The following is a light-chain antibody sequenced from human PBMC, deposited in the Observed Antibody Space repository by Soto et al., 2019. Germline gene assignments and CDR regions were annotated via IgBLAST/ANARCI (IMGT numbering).Light chain of an antibody. J-gene: IGLJ7*02. Sequence: QSALTQPASVSGSPGQSITMSCAGTSADIGAFNYVSWYQHHPDKVPKLLIYDVSNRPSGVSTRFSASTSANTASLTISGLQADDDADYYCSSYSTTSALVFGGGTQLTAL. CDR2: DVS. V-gene: IGLV2-14*01. CDR1: SADIGAFNY. CDR3: SSYSTTSALV.